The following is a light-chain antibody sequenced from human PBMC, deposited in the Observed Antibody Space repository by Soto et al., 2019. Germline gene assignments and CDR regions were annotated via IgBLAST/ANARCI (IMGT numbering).Light chain of an antibody. CDR1: QSVSSSF. CDR3: QQYGSSPPYT. Sequence: EIVLTQSPGTLSLSPGEKATLSCRASQSVSSSFLAWYQQKPGQAPRLLIYSASSRATGIPDRFSASGSGTDFTLTISSLEPEDFAVYYCQQYGSSPPYTFGQGTKLEIK. J-gene: IGKJ2*01. V-gene: IGKV3-20*01. CDR2: SAS.